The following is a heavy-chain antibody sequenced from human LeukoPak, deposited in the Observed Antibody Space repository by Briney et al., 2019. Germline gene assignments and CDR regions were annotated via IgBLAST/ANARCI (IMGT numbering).Heavy chain of an antibody. V-gene: IGHV3-7*03. CDR1: GFSFSNYW. Sequence: GGSLRLSCAASGFSFSNYWMNWVRQAPGKGLEWVANINLDGSEKYYVDSVKGRFTFSRDNAKSSVYLQMNSLRAEDTAVYYCATDSGSTRGYYYMDVWGKGTTVTVSS. D-gene: IGHD2-15*01. J-gene: IGHJ6*03. CDR2: INLDGSEK. CDR3: ATDSGSTRGYYYMDV.